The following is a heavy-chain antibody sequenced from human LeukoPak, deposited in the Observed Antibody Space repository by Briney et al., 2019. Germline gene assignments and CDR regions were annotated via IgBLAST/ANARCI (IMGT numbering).Heavy chain of an antibody. Sequence: ASVKVSCKASGYTFTGYYMHWVRQAPGQGLEWMGWINTNTGNPTYAQGFTGRFIFSLDTSVSTAYLQISSLKAEDTAVYYCARGSNVTQYYYDSSGYYWGGFVGLWDYYYYYMDVWGKGTTVTVSS. D-gene: IGHD3-22*01. J-gene: IGHJ6*03. CDR2: INTNTGNP. CDR1: GYTFTGYY. CDR3: ARGSNVTQYYYDSSGYYWGGFVGLWDYYYYYMDV. V-gene: IGHV7-4-1*02.